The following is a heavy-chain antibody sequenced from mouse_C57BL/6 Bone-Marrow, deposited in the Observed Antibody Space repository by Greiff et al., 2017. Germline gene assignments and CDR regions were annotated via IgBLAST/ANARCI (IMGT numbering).Heavy chain of an antibody. D-gene: IGHD1-1*01. CDR2: INPNNGGT. V-gene: IGHV1-18*01. CDR3: ARSGYGGRYYFDY. J-gene: IGHJ2*01. Sequence: VQLKQSGPELVKPGASVKIPCKASGYTFTDYNMDWVKQSHGKSLEWIGDINPNNGGTIYNQKFKGKATLTVDKSSSTAYMELRSLTSEDTAVYYCARSGYGGRYYFDYWGQGTTLTVSS. CDR1: GYTFTDYN.